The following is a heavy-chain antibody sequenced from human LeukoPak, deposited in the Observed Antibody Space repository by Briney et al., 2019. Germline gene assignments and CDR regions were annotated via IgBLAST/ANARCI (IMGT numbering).Heavy chain of an antibody. V-gene: IGHV1-24*01. J-gene: IGHJ4*02. CDR3: ATANPVLRFLEWFWGF. CDR1: GYTLTELS. Sequence: ASVKVSCKVSGYTLTELSMHWVRQAPGKGLEWMGGFDPEDGETIYARKFQGRVTMTEDTSTDTAYMELSSLRSEDTAVYYCATANPVLRFLEWFWGFWGQGTLVTVSS. D-gene: IGHD3-3*01. CDR2: FDPEDGET.